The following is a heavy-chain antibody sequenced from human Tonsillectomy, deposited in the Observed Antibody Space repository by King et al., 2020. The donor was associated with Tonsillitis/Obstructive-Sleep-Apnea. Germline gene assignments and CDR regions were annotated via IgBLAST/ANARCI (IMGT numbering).Heavy chain of an antibody. CDR2: IWYDGGNK. D-gene: IGHD6-13*01. CDR3: ARAQQLADNLYYSYYYMDV. CDR1: GFTFSSYG. Sequence: HVQLVESGGGVVQPGKSLRLSCAASGFTFSSYGMHWVRQAPGKGLEWVAVIWYDGGNKYYADSVKGRFTISRDNSKNTLYLQMNSLRAEDTAMYYCARAQQLADNLYYSYYYMDVWGKGTTVTVSS. V-gene: IGHV3-33*01. J-gene: IGHJ6*03.